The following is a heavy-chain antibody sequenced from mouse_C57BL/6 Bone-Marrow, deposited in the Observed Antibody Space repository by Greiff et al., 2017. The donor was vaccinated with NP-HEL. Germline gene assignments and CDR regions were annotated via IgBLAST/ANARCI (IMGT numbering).Heavy chain of an antibody. CDR2: INPSSGYT. D-gene: IGHD2-1*01. Sequence: VQLQQSGAELARPGASVKMSCKASGYTFTSYTMHWVKQRPGQGLEWIGYINPSSGYTKYNQKFKDKATLTADKSSSTAYMQLSSLTSEDSAVYYCGLGAWGYLLWNYWGQGTTLTVSS. CDR3: GLGAWGYLLWNY. J-gene: IGHJ2*01. CDR1: GYTFTSYT. V-gene: IGHV1-4*01.